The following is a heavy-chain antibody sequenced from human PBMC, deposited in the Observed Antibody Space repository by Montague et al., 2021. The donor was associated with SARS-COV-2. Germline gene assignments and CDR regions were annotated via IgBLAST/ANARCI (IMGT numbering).Heavy chain of an antibody. D-gene: IGHD6-13*01. CDR2: INHSGSS. J-gene: IGHJ2*01. CDR3: ARWRCSNWYSYFGH. Sequence: SETLSLTCAVYGASFSSYYWSWIRQPPGKGLEWIAEINHSGSSNYSPSLKSRVTISIDTSKSHVSLKVRSLTAADTAVYYCARWRCSNWYSYFGHWGRGSLVTVSS. CDR1: GASFSSYY. V-gene: IGHV4-34*01.